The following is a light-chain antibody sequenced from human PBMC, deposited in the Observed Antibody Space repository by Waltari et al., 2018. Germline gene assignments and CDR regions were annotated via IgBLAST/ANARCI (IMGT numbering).Light chain of an antibody. V-gene: IGKV2-30*02. J-gene: IGKJ1*01. Sequence: SLLHTAVQTYLNWFQLIPGQSPRRLICRVSNRDSGVPDRFSGSGSGTAFTLKISRVEAEDVGIYYCMQATNWPLTFGQGTKVEIQ. CDR3: MQATNWPLT. CDR1: SLLHTAVQTY. CDR2: RVS.